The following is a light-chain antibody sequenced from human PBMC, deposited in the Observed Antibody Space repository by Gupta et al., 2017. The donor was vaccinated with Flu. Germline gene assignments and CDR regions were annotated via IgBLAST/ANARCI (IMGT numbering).Light chain of an antibody. CDR1: QNIGRS. V-gene: IGKV6-21*01. J-gene: IGKJ1*01. Sequence: EIVLTQYPDFESVTPKEKITITCRASQNIGRSLHWYQQRPGQSPKLLIKYASQSFPGVPSRFSGSGSGTDFTLTINRVEVEDAATYYCHQGSSFPTFGQGTKVEIK. CDR3: HQGSSFPT. CDR2: YAS.